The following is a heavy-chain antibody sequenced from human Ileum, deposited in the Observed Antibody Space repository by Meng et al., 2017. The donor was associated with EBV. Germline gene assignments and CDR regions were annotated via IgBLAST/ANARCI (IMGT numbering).Heavy chain of an antibody. Sequence: QGRQQQWGTGLLKLSETLSLTCAVYGGSFNDYYWTWLRQPPGKGLEWIGEIDQSGYTKFNPSLSSRATISRDTSNNQFSLRLNSVTAADTALYYCARYGRCNGNSFYCFDPWGQGTLVTVSS. D-gene: IGHD4-23*01. V-gene: IGHV4-34*01. CDR2: IDQSGYT. CDR1: GGSFNDYY. CDR3: ARYGRCNGNSFYCFDP. J-gene: IGHJ5*02.